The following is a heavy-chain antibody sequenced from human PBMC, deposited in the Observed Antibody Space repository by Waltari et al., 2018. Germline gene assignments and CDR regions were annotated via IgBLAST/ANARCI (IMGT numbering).Heavy chain of an antibody. CDR3: ARDRGRGLYLDS. D-gene: IGHD2-15*01. J-gene: IGHJ4*02. Sequence: QVQLQESGPGLVKHSGTLSDTGPVSGGPRRATDCWSWVRQPPGKGLEWIGQIHHCGRSNYNPSLESRVTVSRDTSNNQFSLKLSSATAADTAVYYCARDRGRGLYLDSWGRGILVTVSP. CDR2: IHHCGRS. V-gene: IGHV4-4*02. CDR1: GGPRRATDC.